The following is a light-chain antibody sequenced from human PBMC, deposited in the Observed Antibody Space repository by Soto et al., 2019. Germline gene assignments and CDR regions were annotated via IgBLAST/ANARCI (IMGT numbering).Light chain of an antibody. CDR3: HQYGSSPRT. Sequence: EIVLTQSPGTLSLSPGERATLSCRASQRVSSSYLAWYQQKPGQAPRLLIYGVSTRAPGIPDRFRGSGSGTDFTLTITRREPEDFAVYYCHQYGSSPRTFGQGTKVEIK. V-gene: IGKV3-20*01. CDR1: QRVSSSY. J-gene: IGKJ1*01. CDR2: GVS.